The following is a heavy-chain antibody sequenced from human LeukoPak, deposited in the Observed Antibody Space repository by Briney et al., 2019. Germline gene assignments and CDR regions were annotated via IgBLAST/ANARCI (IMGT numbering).Heavy chain of an antibody. CDR1: GFTVSSNY. D-gene: IGHD3-10*01. CDR3: ARSPWVRGVIIFGMDV. Sequence: GGSLRLSCAASGFTVSSNYMRWVRQAPGKGLEWVSVIYSGGSTYYADSVKGRFTISRDNSKNTLYLQMNSLRAEDTAVYYCARSPWVRGVIIFGMDVWGQGTTVTVSS. J-gene: IGHJ6*02. V-gene: IGHV3-53*01. CDR2: IYSGGST.